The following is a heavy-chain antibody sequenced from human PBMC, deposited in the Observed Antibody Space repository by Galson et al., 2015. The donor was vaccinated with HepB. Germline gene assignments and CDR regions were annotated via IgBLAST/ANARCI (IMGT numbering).Heavy chain of an antibody. CDR3: ARDGSEDIVVVPAAYGMDV. V-gene: IGHV3-11*06. CDR1: GFTFSDYY. D-gene: IGHD2-2*01. J-gene: IGHJ6*02. Sequence: SLRLSCAASGFTFSDYYMSWIRQAPGKGLEWVSYISSSSSYTNYADSVKGRFTISRDNAKNSLYLQMNSLRAEDTAVYYCARDGSEDIVVVPAAYGMDVWGQWTTVTVSS. CDR2: ISSSSSYT.